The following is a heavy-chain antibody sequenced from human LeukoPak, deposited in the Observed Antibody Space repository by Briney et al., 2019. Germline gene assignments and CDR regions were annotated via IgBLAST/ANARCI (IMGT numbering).Heavy chain of an antibody. CDR1: GGSFSGYY. CDR2: INHSGST. V-gene: IGHV4-34*01. Sequence: NSSETLSLTCAVYGGSFSGYYWSWIRQPPGKGLEWIGEINHSGSTNYNPSLKSRVTISVDTSKNQFSLKLSSVTAADTAVYYCATCKQVNWFDPWGQGTLVTVSS. J-gene: IGHJ5*02. D-gene: IGHD2/OR15-2a*01. CDR3: ATCKQVNWFDP.